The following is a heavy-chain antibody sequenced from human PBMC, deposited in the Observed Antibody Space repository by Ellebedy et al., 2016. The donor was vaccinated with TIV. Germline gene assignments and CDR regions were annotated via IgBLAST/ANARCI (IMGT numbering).Heavy chain of an antibody. CDR2: IYTIENTGNT. D-gene: IGHD4-23*01. CDR1: GFTVSRSY. V-gene: IGHV3-53*01. Sequence: PGGSLRLSCAASGFTVSRSYMGWVRQAPGRGLEWVSIIYTIENTGNTYYADTAKGRFTSSRDNSENTLHLQMNSLRAEDTAVYYCVGNSNTPYCCMDVWGKGTTVTVSS. CDR3: VGNSNTPYCCMDV. J-gene: IGHJ6*03.